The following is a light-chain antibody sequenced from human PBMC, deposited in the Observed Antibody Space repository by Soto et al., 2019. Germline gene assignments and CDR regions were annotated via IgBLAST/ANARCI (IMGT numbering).Light chain of an antibody. Sequence: QSALTQPASVSGSPGQSITISCTGTSSDVGGYNYVSWYQQHPGKAPKLMIYEVSNRPSGVSNRFSGSKSGNTASLTISGLQAEDEGDYYCSSYTSSVYVFGTGTKLTVL. V-gene: IGLV2-14*01. CDR3: SSYTSSVYV. J-gene: IGLJ1*01. CDR1: SSDVGGYNY. CDR2: EVS.